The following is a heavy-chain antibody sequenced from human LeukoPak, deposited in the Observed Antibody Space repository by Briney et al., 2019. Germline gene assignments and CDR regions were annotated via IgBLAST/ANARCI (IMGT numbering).Heavy chain of an antibody. J-gene: IGHJ4*02. Sequence: GGSLRLSCAASGFTFSSYAMSWVRQAPGKGLEWVSTISGSGGSTYYADSVKGRFTISRDNSKNTLYLQMNSLRAEDTAVYYCTSSYDYVWGSVDYWGQGTLVTVSS. CDR2: ISGSGGST. D-gene: IGHD3-16*01. V-gene: IGHV3-23*01. CDR3: TSSYDYVWGSVDY. CDR1: GFTFSSYA.